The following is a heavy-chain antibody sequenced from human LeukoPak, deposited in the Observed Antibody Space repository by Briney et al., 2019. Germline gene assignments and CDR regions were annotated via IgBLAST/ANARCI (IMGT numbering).Heavy chain of an antibody. CDR2: IILILGIA. J-gene: IGHJ4*02. CDR1: GGTFSSYT. D-gene: IGHD1-14*01. V-gene: IGHV1-69*02. Sequence: SVKVSCKASGGTFSSYTISWVRQAPGQGLEWMGRIILILGIANYAQKFQGRVTITADKSTSTAYMELSSLRSEDTAVYYCATGTTFDYWGQGTLVTVSS. CDR3: ATGTTFDY.